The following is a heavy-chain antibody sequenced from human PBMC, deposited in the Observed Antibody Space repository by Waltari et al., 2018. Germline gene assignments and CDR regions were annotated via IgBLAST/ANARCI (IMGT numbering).Heavy chain of an antibody. V-gene: IGHV4-59*02. Sequence: QVQLQESGPGLAKPSETLSLTCTVSGVSVSSHYWSWLRQPPGKPLEWIGYVYYTGSTGYYPSLKSRVTLSVDTSKNQFSLKLTSVTAADTAVYYCARGHGGPGDWFDPWGQGTLVTVSS. D-gene: IGHD1-26*01. CDR3: ARGHGGPGDWFDP. CDR2: VYYTGST. CDR1: GVSVSSHY. J-gene: IGHJ5*02.